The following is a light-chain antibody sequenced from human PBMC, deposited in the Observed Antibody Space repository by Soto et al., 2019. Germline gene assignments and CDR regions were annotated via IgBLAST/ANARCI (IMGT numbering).Light chain of an antibody. J-gene: IGKJ1*01. V-gene: IGKV1-5*03. CDR2: KAS. CDR3: QQYNSYSPT. CDR1: QTISSW. Sequence: DIQMTQSPSTPSGSVGDRVTIPCRASQTISSWLAWYQQKPGKAPKLLIYKASTLKSGVPSRFSGSGFGTEFTLTISSLQPDDFATYYCQQYNSYSPTFGQGTKVDI.